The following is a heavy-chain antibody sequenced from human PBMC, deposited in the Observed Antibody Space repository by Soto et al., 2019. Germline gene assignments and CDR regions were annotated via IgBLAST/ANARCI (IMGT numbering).Heavy chain of an antibody. CDR2: IYYSGST. CDR1: GGSISSGDYY. Sequence: QVQLQESGPGLVKPSQTLSLTCTVSGGSISSGDYYWSWIRQPPGKGLEWIGYIYYSGSTYYNPSLKSRVTISVDTSKNQGSLKLSSVTAAGTAVYYCAREMRSSLAFSDYWGQGALVTVSS. CDR3: AREMRSSLAFSDY. D-gene: IGHD6-13*01. V-gene: IGHV4-30-4*01. J-gene: IGHJ4*02.